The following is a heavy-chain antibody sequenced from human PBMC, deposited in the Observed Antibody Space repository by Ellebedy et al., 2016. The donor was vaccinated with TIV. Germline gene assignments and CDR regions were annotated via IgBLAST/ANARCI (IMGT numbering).Heavy chain of an antibody. Sequence: SSVKVSCKASGYTFTKYGISWVRQAPGQGLEWMGWISGYNGDTNCAQKFQGRVTMTIDTSTSTVYMELRSLSFDDTAVYYCTRGFYEKFDPWGQGTLVTVS. CDR1: GYTFTKYG. V-gene: IGHV1-18*04. CDR3: TRGFYEKFDP. J-gene: IGHJ5*02. D-gene: IGHD5/OR15-5a*01. CDR2: ISGYNGDT.